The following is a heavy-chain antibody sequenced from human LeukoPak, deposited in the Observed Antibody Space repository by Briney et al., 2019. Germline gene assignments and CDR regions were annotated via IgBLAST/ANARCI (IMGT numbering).Heavy chain of an antibody. J-gene: IGHJ4*02. D-gene: IGHD5-18*01. CDR3: ARDLDTAMVWDY. V-gene: IGHV3-33*08. Sequence: GGSLRLSCAASGFTFSSYSMNWVRQAPGKGLEWVAVIWYDGSNKYYADSVKGRFTISRDNSKNTLYLQMNSLRAEDTAVYYCARDLDTAMVWDYWGQGTLVTVSS. CDR2: IWYDGSNK. CDR1: GFTFSSYS.